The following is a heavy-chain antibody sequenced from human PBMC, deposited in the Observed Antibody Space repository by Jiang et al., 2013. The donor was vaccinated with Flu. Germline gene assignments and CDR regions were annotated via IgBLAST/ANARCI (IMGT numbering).Heavy chain of an antibody. V-gene: IGHV3-21*01. CDR3: ARLITSTIVVVPHYGMDV. J-gene: IGHJ6*02. Sequence: QLVESGGGVVQPGGSLRLSCAASGFTFSSYSMNWVRQAPGKGLEWVSSISSSSSYIYYADSVKGRFTISRDNAKNSLYLQMNSLRAEDTAVYYCARLITSTIVVVPHYGMDVWGQGTTVTVSS. CDR1: GFTFSSYS. D-gene: IGHD2-15*01. CDR2: ISSSSSYI.